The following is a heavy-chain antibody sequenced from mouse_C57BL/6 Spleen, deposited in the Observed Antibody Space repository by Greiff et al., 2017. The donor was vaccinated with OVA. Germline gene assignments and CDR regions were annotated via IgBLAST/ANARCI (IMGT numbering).Heavy chain of an antibody. J-gene: IGHJ2*01. D-gene: IGHD2-4*01. CDR2: ISYDGSN. Sequence: DVQLQESGPGLVKPSQSLSLTCSVTGYSITSGYYWNWIRQFPGNKLEWMGYISYDGSNNYNPTLKNRISITRDTSKNQFFLKLNSVTTEDTATYYCARKGYDYDGHFDYWGQGTTLTVSS. V-gene: IGHV3-6*01. CDR1: GYSITSGYY. CDR3: ARKGYDYDGHFDY.